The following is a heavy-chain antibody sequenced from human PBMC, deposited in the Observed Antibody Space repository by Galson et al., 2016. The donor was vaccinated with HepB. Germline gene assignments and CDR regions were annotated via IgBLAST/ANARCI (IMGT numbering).Heavy chain of an antibody. J-gene: IGHJ4*02. V-gene: IGHV3-7*04. CDR2: INQDGSEK. CDR1: GFTFRNYW. D-gene: IGHD6-6*01. CDR3: ATEGSYHFDH. Sequence: SLRLSCAASGFTFRNYWMSWVRQAPGKGLEWVANINQDGSEKTYADAVKGRFTISRDNAENSLSLQMNSLSGEDTAVYYCATEGSYHFDHWGQGTLVTVSS.